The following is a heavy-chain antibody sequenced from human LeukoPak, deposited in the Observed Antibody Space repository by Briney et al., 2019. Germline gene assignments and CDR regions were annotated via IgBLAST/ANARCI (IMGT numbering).Heavy chain of an antibody. J-gene: IGHJ4*02. CDR3: ARDQNYYDTNTYYGIDC. Sequence: VSVKVSCKTSGYTFTGHYIHWVRQAPGQGLEWMGWINANNGATHCAQKFQDRVTMTRDTSISTAYMELSRLTSDDTAVYYCARDQNYYDTNTYYGIDCWGQGTLVTVSS. V-gene: IGHV1-2*02. D-gene: IGHD3-22*01. CDR1: GYTFTGHY. CDR2: INANNGAT.